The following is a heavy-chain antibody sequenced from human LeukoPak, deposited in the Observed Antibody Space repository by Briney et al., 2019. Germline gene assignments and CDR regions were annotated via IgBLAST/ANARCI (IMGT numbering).Heavy chain of an antibody. Sequence: SETLSLTCTVSGGSISSFYWSWIRQPPGKGLQWLGYINYSGSTNSNPSLRSRVTISVDTSKNQFSLILSSVTAADTAIYYCARGGNRFHPWGQGTLVTVSS. D-gene: IGHD1-26*01. CDR3: ARGGNRFHP. CDR1: GGSISSFY. V-gene: IGHV4-59*01. CDR2: INYSGST. J-gene: IGHJ5*02.